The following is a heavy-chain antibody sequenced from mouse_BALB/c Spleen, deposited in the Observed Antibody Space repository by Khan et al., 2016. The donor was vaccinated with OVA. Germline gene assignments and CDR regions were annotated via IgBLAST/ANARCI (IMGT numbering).Heavy chain of an antibody. D-gene: IGHD1-2*01. CDR1: GYTFTDYD. Sequence: EVQLQESGPEVVEPQASVKISCKASGYTFTDYDMDWVKQRHGTSLEWIGDCYPNSGGSGYNQKFKTQATLTVDSSSSTADMDLRSLTSEDPAVYYGVRSGYGSFAFWGQGTLVTVSA. CDR2: CYPNSGGS. CDR3: VRSGYGSFAF. V-gene: IGHV1S29*02. J-gene: IGHJ3*01.